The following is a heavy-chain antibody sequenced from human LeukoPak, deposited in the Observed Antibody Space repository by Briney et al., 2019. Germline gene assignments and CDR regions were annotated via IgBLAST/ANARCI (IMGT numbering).Heavy chain of an antibody. Sequence: QPGGSLRLSCAASGFTFSSYAMHWVRQAPGEGLEWVAVISYDGSNKYYADSVKGRFTISRDNSKNTLYLQMNSLRPEDTAVYYCASSGAPYNWNSPFDYWGQGTLVTVSS. CDR1: GFTFSSYA. D-gene: IGHD1-20*01. CDR3: ASSGAPYNWNSPFDY. CDR2: ISYDGSNK. V-gene: IGHV3-30*04. J-gene: IGHJ4*02.